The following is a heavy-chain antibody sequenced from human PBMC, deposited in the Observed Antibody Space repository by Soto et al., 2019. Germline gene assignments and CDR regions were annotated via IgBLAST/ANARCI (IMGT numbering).Heavy chain of an antibody. CDR1: GGTFSSYA. Sequence: QVQLVQSGAEVKKPGSSVKVSCKASGGTFSSYAISWVRQAPGQGLEWMGGIIPIFGTADYAQKFKGRVTITADESTSTAYMELSSLRSEDTAVYYCACTVSNYYFSGMDGWGQGTTVTVSS. D-gene: IGHD2-8*01. J-gene: IGHJ6*02. V-gene: IGHV1-69*12. CDR3: ACTVSNYYFSGMDG. CDR2: IIPIFGTA.